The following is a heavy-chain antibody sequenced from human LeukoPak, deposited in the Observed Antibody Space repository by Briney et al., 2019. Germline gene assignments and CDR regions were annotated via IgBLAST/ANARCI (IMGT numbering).Heavy chain of an antibody. D-gene: IGHD2-21*01. V-gene: IGHV1-18*01. CDR2: ISGYNGNT. Sequence: GASVKVSCKTSGYTFTSYGISWVRQAPGQGLEWMGWISGYNGNTNYAQKFQGRVTITRDTSASTAYMELSSLRSEDTAVYYCAREFVGAGFDYWGQGTLVTVSS. CDR1: GYTFTSYG. J-gene: IGHJ4*02. CDR3: AREFVGAGFDY.